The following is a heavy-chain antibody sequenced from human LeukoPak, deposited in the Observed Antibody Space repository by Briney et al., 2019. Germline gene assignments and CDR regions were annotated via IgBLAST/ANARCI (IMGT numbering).Heavy chain of an antibody. CDR2: IYTSGST. D-gene: IGHD3-10*01. Sequence: SETLSLTCTVSGGSVSSGFYYWSWIRQPAGKGLEWIGRIYTSGSTNYNPSLKSRVTMSVDTSKNQFSLKLSSVTAADTAVYYCARGGAYGSGSYYYYYYYMDVWGKGTTVTISS. CDR1: GGSVSSGFYY. J-gene: IGHJ6*03. CDR3: ARGGAYGSGSYYYYYYYMDV. V-gene: IGHV4-61*02.